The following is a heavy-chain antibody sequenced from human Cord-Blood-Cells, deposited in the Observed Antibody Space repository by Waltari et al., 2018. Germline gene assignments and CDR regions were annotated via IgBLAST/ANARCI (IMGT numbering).Heavy chain of an antibody. J-gene: IGHJ4*02. CDR2: IIPIFGTA. CDR3: AREASIQLWSRDYFDY. D-gene: IGHD5-18*01. V-gene: IGHV1-69*01. CDR1: GGTFSSYA. Sequence: QVQLVQSGAEVKKPGSSVKVSCKASGGTFSSYAISWVRQAPGQGLEWMGGIIPIFGTANYAQKCQGRVTITADESTSTAYMELSSLRSEDTAVYYCAREASIQLWSRDYFDYWGQGTLVTVSS.